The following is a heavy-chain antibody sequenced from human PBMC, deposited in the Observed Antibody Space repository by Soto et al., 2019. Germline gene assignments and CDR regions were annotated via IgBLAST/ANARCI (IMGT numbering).Heavy chain of an antibody. J-gene: IGHJ4*02. CDR3: ARDGPFFDY. CDR1: GFTFSNYA. Sequence: GGSLRLSCAASGFTFSNYAIHWVRQAPGKGLEWVALISYDGNNKYYADSVRGRFTISRDNSKNTLYLQMNSLRSEDTAVYYCARDGPFFDYWGPGTLVTVSS. CDR2: ISYDGNNK. V-gene: IGHV3-30-3*01.